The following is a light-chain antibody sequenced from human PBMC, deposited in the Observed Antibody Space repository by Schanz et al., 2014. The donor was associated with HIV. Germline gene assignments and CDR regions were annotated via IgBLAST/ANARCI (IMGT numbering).Light chain of an antibody. CDR1: SGYNDYA. CDR2: VNSDGSH. Sequence: QLVLTQSPSASASLGASVKLTCTLSSGYNDYAIAWHQQQPEKGPRYLMKVNSDGSHYKGDGIPDRFSGSSSGAERYLTISSLQSEDEADYYCQTWDTGIRIFGGGTKLTVL. CDR3: QTWDTGIRI. V-gene: IGLV4-69*01. J-gene: IGLJ2*01.